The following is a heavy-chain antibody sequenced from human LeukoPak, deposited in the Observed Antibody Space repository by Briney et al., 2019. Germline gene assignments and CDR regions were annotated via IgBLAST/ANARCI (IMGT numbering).Heavy chain of an antibody. CDR2: IYYSGST. J-gene: IGHJ3*02. Sequence: PSETLSLTCAVYGGSFSGYYWSWIRQPPGKGLEWIGYIYYSGSTNYNPSLKSRVTISVDTSKNQFSLKLSSVTAADTAVYYCARIRITGTTSGANAFDIWGQGTMVTVSS. D-gene: IGHD1-20*01. V-gene: IGHV4-59*01. CDR1: GGSFSGYY. CDR3: ARIRITGTTSGANAFDI.